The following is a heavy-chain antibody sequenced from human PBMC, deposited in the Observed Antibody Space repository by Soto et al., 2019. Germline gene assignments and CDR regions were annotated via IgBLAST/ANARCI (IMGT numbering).Heavy chain of an antibody. D-gene: IGHD7-27*01. V-gene: IGHV1-69*01. CDR1: GGTFSTYS. J-gene: IGHJ3*02. Sequence: QVQLVQSGAEVKSPGSSEKVSCKASGGTFSTYSFTWVRQAPGQGLEWMGGIIPFFGTTDYAQKFQGRVTISADESTRTAYMELSSLTSDDTAVYFCARVPPGWRCGEFGAFDIWGQGTLVTVSS. CDR2: IIPFFGTT. CDR3: ARVPPGWRCGEFGAFDI.